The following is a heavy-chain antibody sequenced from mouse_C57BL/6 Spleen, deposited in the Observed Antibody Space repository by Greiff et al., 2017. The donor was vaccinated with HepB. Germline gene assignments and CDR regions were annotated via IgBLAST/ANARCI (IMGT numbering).Heavy chain of an antibody. CDR2: IDPNSGGN. D-gene: IGHD2-1*01. CDR3: ARGGYGNPPWFAY. Sequence: QVQLQQPGAELVKPGASVKLSCTASGYTFTSDWMHWVKQRPGRGLEWIGRIDPNSGGNKYNEKFKNKATLTVDKPANTAYMQLSSLTSEDSAVYDCARGGYGNPPWFAYWGQGTLVTVSA. J-gene: IGHJ3*01. CDR1: GYTFTSDW. V-gene: IGHV1-72*01.